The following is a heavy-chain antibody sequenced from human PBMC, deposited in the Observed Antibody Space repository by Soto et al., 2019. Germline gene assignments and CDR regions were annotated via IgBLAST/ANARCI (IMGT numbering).Heavy chain of an antibody. CDR2: ISNGGAGI. Sequence: EVQLLESGGGLVQPGGSLTLSCAASGFTFSSYAMSWVRQAPGKGLEWVSVISNGGAGIYYADSVRGRFTISRDNSKNTVRLQMNSLRAEDTAVYYCAKGDDYWSDSMSDSWGQGTLVTVSS. J-gene: IGHJ4*02. D-gene: IGHD3-3*01. V-gene: IGHV3-23*01. CDR3: AKGDDYWSDSMSDS. CDR1: GFTFSSYA.